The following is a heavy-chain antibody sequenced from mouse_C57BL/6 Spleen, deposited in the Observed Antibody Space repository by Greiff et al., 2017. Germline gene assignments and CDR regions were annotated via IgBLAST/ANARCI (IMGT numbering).Heavy chain of an antibody. Sequence: VQLQPPWAELVKPGASVKVSCKASGYTFTSYWMHWVKQRPGQGLEWIGRIHPSVSDTNYHQKFKGKATLTVDKSSSTAYMQLSSLTSEDSAVYYCAISTTGLMDYWGQGTSVTVSS. CDR2: IHPSVSDT. V-gene: IGHV1-74*04. CDR1: GYTFTSYW. D-gene: IGHD1-1*01. J-gene: IGHJ4*01. CDR3: AISTTGLMDY.